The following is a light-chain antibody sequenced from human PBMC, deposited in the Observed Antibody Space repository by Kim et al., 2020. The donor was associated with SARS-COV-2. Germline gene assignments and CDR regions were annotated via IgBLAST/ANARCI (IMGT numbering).Light chain of an antibody. Sequence: QRVTISCTGTNSTIGAGYDVHWYQQLPGTAPNLLMHGNTNRPSGVPDRFSGSKSDTSATLAITGLQADDEADYYCLSYDSSLSGWVFGGGTKVTVL. V-gene: IGLV1-40*01. CDR2: GNT. CDR1: NSTIGAGYD. J-gene: IGLJ3*02. CDR3: LSYDSSLSGWV.